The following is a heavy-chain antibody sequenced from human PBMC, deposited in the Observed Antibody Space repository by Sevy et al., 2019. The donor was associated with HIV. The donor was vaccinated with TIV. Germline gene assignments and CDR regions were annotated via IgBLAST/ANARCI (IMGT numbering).Heavy chain of an antibody. V-gene: IGHV3-11*01. CDR3: RFVVVPDFDY. CDR2: ISSSGSTI. D-gene: IGHD2-2*01. J-gene: IGHJ4*02. CDR1: GFTFSDYY. Sequence: GGSLRLSCAASGFTFSDYYMSWIRQAPGKGLEWVSYISSSGSTIYYADSVKGRFTISRDNAKNLLYLQMNSLRAEDTAVYYCRFVVVPDFDYWGQGTLVTVSS.